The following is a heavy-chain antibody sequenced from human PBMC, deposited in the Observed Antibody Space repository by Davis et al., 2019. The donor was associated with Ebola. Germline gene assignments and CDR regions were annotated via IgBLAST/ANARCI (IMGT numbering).Heavy chain of an antibody. D-gene: IGHD3-22*01. V-gene: IGHV1-46*01. Sequence: ASVKVSCKASGYTFTGYYMHWVRQAPGQGLEWMGIINPSGGSTSYAQKFQGRVTMTRDTSTSTVYMELSSLRSEDTAVYYCAREPIVVVTTDYYYYGMDVWGKGTTVTVSS. J-gene: IGHJ6*04. CDR3: AREPIVVVTTDYYYYGMDV. CDR2: INPSGGST. CDR1: GYTFTGYY.